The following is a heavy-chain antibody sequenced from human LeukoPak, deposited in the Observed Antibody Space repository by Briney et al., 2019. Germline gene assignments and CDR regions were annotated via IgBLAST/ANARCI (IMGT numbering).Heavy chain of an antibody. V-gene: IGHV1-69*01. Sequence: SVTLSCKASGGTFSSYAISWVRQAPGQGLEWMGGIIPIFSTANYAQQFQGRVTITANDTTRSAMMELSGTTSEDTAVYYCAREPGEVIADYYYYMDVWGKGTTVTVSS. CDR2: IIPIFSTA. CDR3: AREPGEVIADYYYYMDV. CDR1: GGTFSSYA. J-gene: IGHJ6*03. D-gene: IGHD2-21*01.